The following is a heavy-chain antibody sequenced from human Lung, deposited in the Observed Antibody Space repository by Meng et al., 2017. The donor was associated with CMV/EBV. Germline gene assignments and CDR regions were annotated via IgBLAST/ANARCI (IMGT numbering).Heavy chain of an antibody. CDR2: INHSGSI. J-gene: IGHJ4*02. CDR1: GGSFSGYY. CDR3: ARAPIINDFWSGQVSNYFDN. Sequence: SQTXXLTCAVYGGSFSGYYWSWIRQPPGKGLEWIGEINHSGSINYNPSLKSRVTISVDTSKDQFSLKLNSVTAADTAVYYCARAPIINDFWSGQVSNYFDNXGQGXLVTVSS. V-gene: IGHV4-34*01. D-gene: IGHD3-3*01.